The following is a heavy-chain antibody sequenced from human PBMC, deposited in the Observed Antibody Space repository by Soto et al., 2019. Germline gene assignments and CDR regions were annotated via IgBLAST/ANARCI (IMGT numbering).Heavy chain of an antibody. D-gene: IGHD6-19*01. J-gene: IGHJ4*02. V-gene: IGHV3-23*01. CDR1: GFTFSSYA. Sequence: EVQLLESGGGLVQPGGSLRLSCAASGFTFSSYAMSWVRQAPGKGLEWVSAISGSGGSTYYADSVKGRFTISRDNYKNTLYLQMNSLRAEDTAVYYCAKPLGGWLYYFDYWGQGTLVTVSS. CDR3: AKPLGGWLYYFDY. CDR2: ISGSGGST.